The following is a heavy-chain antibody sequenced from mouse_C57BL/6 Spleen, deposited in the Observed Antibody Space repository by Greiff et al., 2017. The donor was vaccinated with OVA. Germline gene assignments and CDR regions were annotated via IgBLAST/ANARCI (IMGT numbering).Heavy chain of an antibody. CDR2: INPNYGTT. Sequence: LVESGPELVKPGASVKISCKASGYSFTDYNMNWVKQSNGKSLEWIGVINPNYGTTSYNQKFKGKATLTVDQSSSTAYMQLNSLTSEDSAVYYCASMVTSWFAYWGQGTLVTVSA. CDR1: GYSFTDYN. J-gene: IGHJ3*01. CDR3: ASMVTSWFAY. D-gene: IGHD2-1*01. V-gene: IGHV1-39*01.